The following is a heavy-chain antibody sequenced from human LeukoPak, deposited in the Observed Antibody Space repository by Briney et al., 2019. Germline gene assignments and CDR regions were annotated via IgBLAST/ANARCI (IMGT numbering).Heavy chain of an antibody. J-gene: IGHJ4*02. CDR2: IYYSGST. V-gene: IGHV4-39*01. Sequence: SETLSLTCTVSGGSISSSSYYWGWIRQPPGMGLEWIGSIYYSGSTYYNPSLKSRVTISVDTSKNQFSLKLSSVTAADTAVYYYETYNWNAHVSLWGQGTLVTVSS. CDR1: GGSISSSSYY. CDR3: ETYNWNAHVSL. D-gene: IGHD1-1*01.